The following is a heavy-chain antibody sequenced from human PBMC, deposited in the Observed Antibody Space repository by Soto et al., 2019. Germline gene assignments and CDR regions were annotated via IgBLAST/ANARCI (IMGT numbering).Heavy chain of an antibody. CDR2: ISSSSSYI. CDR3: GRDRRRVRGEFAY. CDR1: GFTFSSYN. J-gene: IGHJ4*01. V-gene: IGHV3-21*01. D-gene: IGHD3-10*01. Sequence: EVQLVESGGGLVKPGGSLRLSCAASGFTFSSYNMNWVRQAPGKGLEWVSSISSSSSYIYYADSVKGRFTISRDNAKKSSYLQINRRRAENTALYYCGRDRRRVRGEFAYWGHGTLVTVSS.